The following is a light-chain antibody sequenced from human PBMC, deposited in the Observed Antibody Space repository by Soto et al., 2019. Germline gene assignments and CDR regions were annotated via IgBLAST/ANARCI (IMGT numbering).Light chain of an antibody. CDR3: CSYAGDYTVI. CDR2: DVS. Sequence: QSVLTQPRSVSGSPGQSLTISCTGTSSDVGGYNHVSWYQQHPGKAPKLMIYDVSKRPSGVPDRFSGSKSGNTASLTISGLQAEDEADYYCCSYAGDYTVIFGEGTKVTVL. J-gene: IGLJ2*01. V-gene: IGLV2-11*01. CDR1: SSDVGGYNH.